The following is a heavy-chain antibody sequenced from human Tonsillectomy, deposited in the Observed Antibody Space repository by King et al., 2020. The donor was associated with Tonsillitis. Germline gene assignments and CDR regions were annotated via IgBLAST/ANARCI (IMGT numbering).Heavy chain of an antibody. Sequence: VQLVESGGGLVQPGGSLRLSCAASGFTFSSYWLHWFRQAPGKGLVWVSRFKSYWSRTSYADSGKGRCTLSRDNAKNTLYLQMNSLRAEDTAVYFCTRVRTVGFDAFDIWGQGTNGHRLF. V-gene: IGHV3-74*01. CDR2: FKSYWSRT. CDR1: GFTFSSYW. D-gene: IGHD1/OR15-1a*01. J-gene: IGHJ3*02. CDR3: TRVRTVGFDAFDI.